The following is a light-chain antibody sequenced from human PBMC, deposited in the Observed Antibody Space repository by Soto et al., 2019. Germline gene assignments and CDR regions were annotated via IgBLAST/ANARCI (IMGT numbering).Light chain of an antibody. CDR3: QQSYSTPGT. CDR2: SAS. CDR1: QDISNF. Sequence: DIQMTQSPSDMSASVGDRVTIICRASQDISNFLVWFQQRPGKVHKXLMYSASSLQSGVPSRFSGSGSGTDLTINISSLQPEDFETYYCQQSYSTPGTFGQGTRREIK. V-gene: IGKV1-17*03. J-gene: IGKJ5*01.